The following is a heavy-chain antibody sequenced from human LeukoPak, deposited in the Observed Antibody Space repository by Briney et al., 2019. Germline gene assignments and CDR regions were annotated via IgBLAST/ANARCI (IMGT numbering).Heavy chain of an antibody. Sequence: GGSLRLSCAASGFTFSSYSMNWVRQAPGKGLEWVAVIWYDGNNKYYADSVKGRFTISRDNSKNTLYLQMNSLRAEDTAVYYCARAFTSTGYYYVEYWGQGTLVTVSS. J-gene: IGHJ4*02. CDR1: GFTFSSYS. V-gene: IGHV3-33*08. D-gene: IGHD3-22*01. CDR2: IWYDGNNK. CDR3: ARAFTSTGYYYVEY.